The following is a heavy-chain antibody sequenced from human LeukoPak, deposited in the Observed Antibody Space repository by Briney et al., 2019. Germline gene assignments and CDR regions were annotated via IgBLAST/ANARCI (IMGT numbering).Heavy chain of an antibody. CDR3: AKDRTELGDFVDY. CDR2: IRSDGSNE. J-gene: IGHJ4*02. V-gene: IGHV3-30*02. D-gene: IGHD2-21*02. Sequence: GGSLRLSCAASGFTFSNYGMLWVRQAPGKGLEWVSFIRSDGSNEYYADSVKGRFTISRDNSKNTLYLQMNSLRVEDTAVYYCAKDRTELGDFVDYWGQGTLVTVSS. CDR1: GFTFSNYG.